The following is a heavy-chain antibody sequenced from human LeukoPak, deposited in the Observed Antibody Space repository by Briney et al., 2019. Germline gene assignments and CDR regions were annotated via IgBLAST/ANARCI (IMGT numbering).Heavy chain of an antibody. Sequence: PSETPSLTCTVSGGSISSYYWSWIRQPPGKGLEWIGYIYYSGSTNYNPSLKSRVTISVDTSKNQFSLKLSSVTAADTAVYYCARLVIAVAVVDPWGQGTLVTVSS. CDR2: IYYSGST. CDR3: ARLVIAVAVVDP. J-gene: IGHJ5*02. D-gene: IGHD6-19*01. CDR1: GGSISSYY. V-gene: IGHV4-59*08.